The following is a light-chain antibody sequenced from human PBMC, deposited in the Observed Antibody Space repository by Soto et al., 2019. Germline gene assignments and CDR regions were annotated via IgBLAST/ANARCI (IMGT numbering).Light chain of an antibody. CDR1: QSVSSN. CDR3: QQYNNWPRS. J-gene: IGKJ1*01. Sequence: EIVMTQSPATLSVSPGERATLSCRASQSVSSNLAWYQQKPGQAPSLLIYGASTRATGIPARFSGSGSGTDVTLTISSLQSEDFAVHYCQQYNNWPRSFGQGTKVEIK. V-gene: IGKV3-15*01. CDR2: GAS.